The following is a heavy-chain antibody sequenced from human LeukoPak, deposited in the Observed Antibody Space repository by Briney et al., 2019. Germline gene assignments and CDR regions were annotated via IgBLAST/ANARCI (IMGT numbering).Heavy chain of an antibody. J-gene: IGHJ3*02. CDR3: ARDRRYVGGSYYEDSLSAFDI. Sequence: PSETLSLTCNVSGGSISSGDYCWSWIRQSPGKGLEWIGHIYHSGNTYYNPSLKSRVTISVDRSKNQFSLILSSVTAADTAVYYCARDRRYVGGSYYEDSLSAFDIWGQGTMVTVSS. V-gene: IGHV4-30-2*06. CDR1: GGSISSGDYC. CDR2: IYHSGNT. D-gene: IGHD1-26*01.